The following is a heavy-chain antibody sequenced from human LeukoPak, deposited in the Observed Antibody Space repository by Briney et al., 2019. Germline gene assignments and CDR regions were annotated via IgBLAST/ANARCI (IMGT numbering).Heavy chain of an antibody. J-gene: IGHJ3*02. CDR3: ARDLAKGIFSRGAAFDI. CDR2: ISSSSSYI. V-gene: IGHV3-21*01. Sequence: PGRSLRLSCSAAGFTFSSYSMNWVRQAPGKGLEWVSSISSSSSYIYYADSVKGRFTISRDNAKNSLFLQMNSLRAEDTAMYYCARDLAKGIFSRGAAFDIWGQGTMVTVSS. CDR1: GFTFSSYS. D-gene: IGHD3-9*01.